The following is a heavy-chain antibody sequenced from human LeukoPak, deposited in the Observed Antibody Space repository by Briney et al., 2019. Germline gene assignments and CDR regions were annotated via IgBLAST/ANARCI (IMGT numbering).Heavy chain of an antibody. V-gene: IGHV3-64D*06. CDR3: VKDFGRVRGTPDS. CDR2: ISGSGNGGSI. J-gene: IGHJ4*02. D-gene: IGHD2/OR15-2a*01. CDR1: GFVFSIYT. Sequence: PGGSLRLSCSASGFVFSIYTMYWVRQAPGKGPGYVSTISGSGNGGSIYYADSVKGRFTISRDDSKSIVYLQMNGLRSEDTAVYYCVKDFGRVRGTPDSWGQGTLVTVSP.